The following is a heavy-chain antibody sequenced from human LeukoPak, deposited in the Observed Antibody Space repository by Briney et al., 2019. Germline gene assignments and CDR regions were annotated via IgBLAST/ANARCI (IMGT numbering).Heavy chain of an antibody. J-gene: IGHJ6*02. D-gene: IGHD3-10*01. V-gene: IGHV3-66*01. CDR3: ARDRSITMVRGVDYYGMDV. CDR2: IYSGGST. Sequence: GGSLRLSCAASGFTVSSNYMSWVRQAPGKGLEWVSVIYSGGSTYYADSVKGRFTISRDNSKNTLYLQMNGLRAEDTAVYYCARDRSITMVRGVDYYGMDVWGQGTTVTVSS. CDR1: GFTVSSNY.